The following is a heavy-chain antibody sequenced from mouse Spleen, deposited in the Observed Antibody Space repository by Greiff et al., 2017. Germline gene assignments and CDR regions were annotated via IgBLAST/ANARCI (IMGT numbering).Heavy chain of an antibody. D-gene: IGHD2-3*01. CDR3: ARPSYDGYPLAY. CDR2: ISNGGGRT. J-gene: IGHJ3*01. V-gene: IGHV5-12*01. Sequence: EVQVVESGGGLVQPGGSLKLSCAASGFTFSDYYMYWVRQTPEKRLEWVAYISNGGGRTYYADTVKGRFTISRDNAKNTLYLQMSRLKSEDTAMYYCARPSYDGYPLAYWGQGTLVTVSA. CDR1: GFTFSDYY.